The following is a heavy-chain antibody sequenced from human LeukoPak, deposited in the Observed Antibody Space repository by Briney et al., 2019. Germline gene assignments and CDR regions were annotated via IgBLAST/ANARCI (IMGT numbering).Heavy chain of an antibody. CDR1: GFTFSSYS. D-gene: IGHD3-3*01. CDR2: ICSSNNTI. J-gene: IGHJ4*02. CDR3: ARVDYDFWSGYYRVFDY. Sequence: PGGSLRLSCAASGFTFSSYSMNWGRQAPGKGLEWVSYICSSNNTIYYPDSVKGRFTISRDNAKNSLYLQMNSLRAEDTAVYYCARVDYDFWSGYYRVFDYWGQGTLVTVSS. V-gene: IGHV3-48*01.